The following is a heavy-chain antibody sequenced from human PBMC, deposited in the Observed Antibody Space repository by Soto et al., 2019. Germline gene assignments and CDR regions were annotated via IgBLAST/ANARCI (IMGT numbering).Heavy chain of an antibody. D-gene: IGHD3-10*01. Sequence: SETLSLTCAVSGGSISGGGFSWSWIWQPPGKGLEWIGYILHTGGTQYNPSLKSRVSMSVDKSKNQFSLHLTSVTAADTAVYYCARLQFGEGFDYWGQGALVTVSS. CDR2: ILHTGGT. V-gene: IGHV4-30-2*01. CDR3: ARLQFGEGFDY. J-gene: IGHJ4*02. CDR1: GGSISGGGFS.